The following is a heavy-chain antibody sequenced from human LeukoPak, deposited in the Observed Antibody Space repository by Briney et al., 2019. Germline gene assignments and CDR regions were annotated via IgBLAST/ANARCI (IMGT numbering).Heavy chain of an antibody. CDR3: AKDALLYCSGGSCPDAFDI. D-gene: IGHD2-15*01. CDR2: ISYDGSNK. CDR1: GFTLSSYG. Sequence: GGSLRLSCAASGFTLSSYGMHWVRQAPGKGLEWVAVISYDGSNKYYADSVKGRFTISRDNSKNTLYLQMNSLRAEDTAVYYCAKDALLYCSGGSCPDAFDIWGQGTMVTVSS. V-gene: IGHV3-30*18. J-gene: IGHJ3*02.